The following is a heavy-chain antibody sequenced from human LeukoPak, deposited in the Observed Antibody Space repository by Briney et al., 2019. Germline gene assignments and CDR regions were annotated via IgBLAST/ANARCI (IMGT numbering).Heavy chain of an antibody. V-gene: IGHV1-69*05. Sequence: GASVKVSCKASGGTFSSYAISWVRQAPGQGLEWMGGIIPIFGTANYAQKFQGRVTITTDESTSTAYMELSSLRSEDTAVYYCARESDIVVVPAAIRDHDAFDIWGQGTMVTVSS. J-gene: IGHJ3*02. D-gene: IGHD2-2*02. CDR2: IIPIFGTA. CDR1: GGTFSSYA. CDR3: ARESDIVVVPAAIRDHDAFDI.